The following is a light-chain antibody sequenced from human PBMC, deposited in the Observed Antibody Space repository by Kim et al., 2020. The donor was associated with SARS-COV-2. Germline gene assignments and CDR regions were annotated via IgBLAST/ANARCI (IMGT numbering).Light chain of an antibody. CDR2: GAS. V-gene: IGKV3-20*01. J-gene: IGKJ2*01. CDR3: KQYGSSPPYT. Sequence: SPGERATLDCRASQSVSSSYLAWYQQKPGQAPRLLIYGASNRATGIPDRFSGSGSGTDFTLTISRLEPEDFAVYYCKQYGSSPPYTFGQGTKLEI. CDR1: QSVSSSY.